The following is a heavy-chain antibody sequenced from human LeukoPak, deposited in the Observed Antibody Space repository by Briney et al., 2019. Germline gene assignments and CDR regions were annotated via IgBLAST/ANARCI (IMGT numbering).Heavy chain of an antibody. Sequence: SVKVSCKASGGTFSSYTISWVRQAPGQGLEWVGRIIPILGIANYAQKFQGRVTITADKSTSTAYMELSSLRSEDTAVYYCARDQGMATISEFDYWGQGTLVTVSS. J-gene: IGHJ4*02. CDR3: ARDQGMATISEFDY. D-gene: IGHD5-24*01. CDR1: GGTFSSYT. V-gene: IGHV1-69*04. CDR2: IIPILGIA.